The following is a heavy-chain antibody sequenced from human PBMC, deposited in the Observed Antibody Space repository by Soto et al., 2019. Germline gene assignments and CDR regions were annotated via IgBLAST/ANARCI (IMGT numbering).Heavy chain of an antibody. CDR3: VRGPSDKILRLVEWPYGDY. Sequence: EVQLVESGGGLLQPGGSLRLSCVASGFIVSSNHMSWVRQATGKGLEWASVIYRGHTTYYADSVEGRFTISRYDSKNTLYLQLNSLRFEDTAVYYSVRGPSDKILRLVEWPYGDYWGQGTLVTVSS. CDR1: GFIVSSNH. J-gene: IGHJ4*02. V-gene: IGHV3-53*01. CDR2: IYRGHTT. D-gene: IGHD3-3*01.